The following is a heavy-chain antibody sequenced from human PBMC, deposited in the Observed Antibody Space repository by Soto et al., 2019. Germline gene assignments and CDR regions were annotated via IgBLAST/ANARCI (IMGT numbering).Heavy chain of an antibody. D-gene: IGHD2-21*02. J-gene: IGHJ6*02. CDR1: GFSLSTSGVG. CDR3: AHSRCGGDCLQSYSSHYYYGMDV. CDR2: IYWDDDK. V-gene: IGHV2-5*02. Sequence: QITLKESGPTLVKPTQTLTLTCTFSGFSLSTSGVGVGWIRQPPGKALEWLALIYWDDDKRSSPSLKSRLTITKDTSKNQVVLTMTNMDPVDTATYYCAHSRCGGDCLQSYSSHYYYGMDVWGQGTTVTVSS.